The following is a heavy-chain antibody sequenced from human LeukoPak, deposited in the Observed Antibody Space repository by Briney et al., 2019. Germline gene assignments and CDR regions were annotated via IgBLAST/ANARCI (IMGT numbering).Heavy chain of an antibody. J-gene: IGHJ4*02. D-gene: IGHD3-3*01. CDR3: ARDRRIFGVVIGGNANDY. Sequence: GASVKVSCKASGYTFTSYYMHWVRQAPGQGLEWMGWISAYNGNTNYAQKLQGRVTMTTDTSTSTAYMELRSLRSDDTAVYYCARDRRIFGVVIGGNANDYWGQGTLVTVSS. CDR1: GYTFTSYY. CDR2: ISAYNGNT. V-gene: IGHV1-18*04.